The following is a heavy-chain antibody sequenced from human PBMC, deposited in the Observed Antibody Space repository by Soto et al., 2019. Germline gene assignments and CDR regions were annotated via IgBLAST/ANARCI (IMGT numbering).Heavy chain of an antibody. CDR3: ARSRSGWASAIDY. V-gene: IGHV3-21*01. D-gene: IGHD6-19*01. CDR1: GFTFSTYS. Sequence: LRRSCASSGFTFSTYSMNWVRQARGKGLDWVSSITYSSNYIYYADSVKGRFTISRDNAKNSLYLQMNSLRAEDTAVYYCARSRSGWASAIDYWGQGTIVTVAS. CDR2: ITYSSNYI. J-gene: IGHJ4*02.